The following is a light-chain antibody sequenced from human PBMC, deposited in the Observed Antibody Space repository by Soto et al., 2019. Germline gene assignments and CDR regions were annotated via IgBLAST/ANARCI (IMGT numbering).Light chain of an antibody. CDR1: QSISSH. J-gene: IGKJ4*01. CDR3: QQRINWPLT. CDR2: GAS. Sequence: EIVLTQSPATLSLSPGERATLSCRASQSISSHLAWYQQKPGQAPRLLIYGASNRATGIPARFSGNGSGTDFTLTISSLEPEDFAVYYCQQRINWPLTFGGGTKVEIK. V-gene: IGKV3-11*01.